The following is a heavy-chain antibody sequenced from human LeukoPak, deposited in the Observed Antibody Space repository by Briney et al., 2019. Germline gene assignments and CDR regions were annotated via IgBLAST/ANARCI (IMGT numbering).Heavy chain of an antibody. CDR2: ISNNGGYT. J-gene: IGHJ4*02. V-gene: IGHV3-23*01. CDR3: AKDGGGSYPHYYFDY. Sequence: GGSLRLSCAASGFTFSSSAMSWVRQAPGKGLEWVSAISNNGGYTYYADSVQGRFTISRDNSKSTLCLQMNSLRAEDTALYYCAKDGGGSYPHYYFDYWGQGTLVTVSS. CDR1: GFTFSSSA. D-gene: IGHD1-26*01.